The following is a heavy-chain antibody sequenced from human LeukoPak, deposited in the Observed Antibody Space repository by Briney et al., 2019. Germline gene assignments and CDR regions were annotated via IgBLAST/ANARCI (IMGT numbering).Heavy chain of an antibody. CDR1: GFTFSSYW. CDR2: IRQDGNEK. Sequence: PGGSLRLSCAVSGFTFSSYWMNWVRQAPGKGLEWVASIRQDGNEKSYVDSVKGRFTISRDNTKDSLHLQIDSLRAEDTAMYFCARDGTAPGLYFDLWGQGTLVTVSS. J-gene: IGHJ4*01. CDR3: ARDGTAPGLYFDL. D-gene: IGHD6-13*01. V-gene: IGHV3-7*01.